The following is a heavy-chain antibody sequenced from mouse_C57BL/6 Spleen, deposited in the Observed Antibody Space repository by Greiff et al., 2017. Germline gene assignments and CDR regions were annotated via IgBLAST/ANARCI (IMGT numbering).Heavy chain of an antibody. J-gene: IGHJ4*01. V-gene: IGHV1-18*01. Sequence: EVQGVESGPELVKPGASVKIPCKASGYTFTDYNMDWVKQSHGKSLEWIGDINPNNGGTIYNQKFKGKAKLTVEKSSSTAYMELRSLTSEDTAVYYCARGIYYDYPYYAMDYWGQGTSVTVSS. D-gene: IGHD2-4*01. CDR1: GYTFTDYN. CDR2: INPNNGGT. CDR3: ARGIYYDYPYYAMDY.